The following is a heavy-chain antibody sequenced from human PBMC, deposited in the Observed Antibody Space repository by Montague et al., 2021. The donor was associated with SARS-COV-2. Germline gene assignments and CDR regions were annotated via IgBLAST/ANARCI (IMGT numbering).Heavy chain of an antibody. CDR2: INYSGSA. CDR1: GGSISSYY. J-gene: IGHJ6*02. V-gene: IGHV4-59*01. Sequence: SETLSLTCTVSGGSISSYYWNWIRQSPGKGLEWIGYINYSGSANYNPSLKSRVTISVDTPKNQLSLNLSSATAADTAVYYCARRGVVVIPAVVEYYYGMDVWGQGTTVTVSS. D-gene: IGHD2-2*01. CDR3: ARRGVVVIPAVVEYYYGMDV.